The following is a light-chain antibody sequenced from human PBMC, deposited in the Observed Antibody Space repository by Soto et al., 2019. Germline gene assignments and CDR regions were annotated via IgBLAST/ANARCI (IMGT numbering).Light chain of an antibody. CDR2: GAS. J-gene: IGKJ1*01. Sequence: DIQMTQSPSSLSASIGDRVMITCRASRSLGTHLTWYQQKPGKAPKLLIYGASNLQGGVPSRFTGSGSGTDFTLTITNVQLEDSATSYCQQTFSVPWTYGQGSKVEIK. V-gene: IGKV1-39*01. CDR3: QQTFSVPWT. CDR1: RSLGTH.